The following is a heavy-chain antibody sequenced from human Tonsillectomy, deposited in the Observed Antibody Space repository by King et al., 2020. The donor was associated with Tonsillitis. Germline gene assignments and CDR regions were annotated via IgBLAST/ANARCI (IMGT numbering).Heavy chain of an antibody. D-gene: IGHD6-6*01. CDR1: EFPFGSYA. Sequence: VQLVESGGGLVQPGGSLRLSCAASEFPFGSYAMTWVRQAPGKGLDWVSTISGSGSNTYYADSVKGRFTISRDNSKNTLYIHMNSLRAEDSAIYYCAKQGSAVIPLGSSSGDMFASWGQGTLVTVSS. CDR2: ISGSGSNT. J-gene: IGHJ5*01. CDR3: AKQGSAVIPLGSSSGDMFAS. V-gene: IGHV3-23*04.